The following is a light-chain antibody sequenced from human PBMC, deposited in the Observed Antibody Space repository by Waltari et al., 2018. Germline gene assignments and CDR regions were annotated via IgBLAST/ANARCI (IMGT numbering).Light chain of an antibody. Sequence: NFMLTQPHSVSESPGNTVTISCTRTSARIASNYVQRYQQRPGSSPTPVIYEDNQTTSGVPDRYSGSIDSSSNSASLTISELKTEDEADFYCQSYDSSNRDVVFGGGTKLTVL. CDR1: SARIASNY. J-gene: IGLJ2*01. CDR3: QSYDSSNRDVV. CDR2: EDN. V-gene: IGLV6-57*01.